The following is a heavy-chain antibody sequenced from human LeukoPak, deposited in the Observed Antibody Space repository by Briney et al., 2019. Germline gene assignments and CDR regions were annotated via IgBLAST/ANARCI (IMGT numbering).Heavy chain of an antibody. D-gene: IGHD3-22*01. CDR1: GFTFSSYG. J-gene: IGHJ4*02. Sequence: GGSLRLSCAASGFTFSSYGMSWVRQAPGKGLEWVSAISGSGGSTYYADSVKGRFTISRDNSKNTLYLQMNSLRAEDTAVYYCAKDGDSSGYYYYFDYWGQGTLVTVSS. CDR2: ISGSGGST. CDR3: AKDGDSSGYYYYFDY. V-gene: IGHV3-23*01.